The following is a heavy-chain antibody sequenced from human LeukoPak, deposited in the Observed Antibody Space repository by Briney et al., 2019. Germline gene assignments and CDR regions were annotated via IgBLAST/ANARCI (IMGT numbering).Heavy chain of an antibody. CDR2: ISWNSGRI. CDR3: AKGVSSGWYRYFDY. Sequence: GGSLRLSCEASGFTFDDYAMHWVRQAPGKGLEWVSGISWNSGRIGYADSVKGRFTISRDNAKNSLYLQMNSLRAEDTALYYCAKGVSSGWYRYFDYWGQGTLVTVSS. CDR1: GFTFDDYA. D-gene: IGHD6-19*01. V-gene: IGHV3-9*01. J-gene: IGHJ4*02.